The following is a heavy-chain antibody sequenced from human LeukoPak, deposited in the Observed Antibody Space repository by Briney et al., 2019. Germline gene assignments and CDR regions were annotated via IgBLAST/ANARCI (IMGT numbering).Heavy chain of an antibody. D-gene: IGHD2-21*01. V-gene: IGHV3-30*02. CDR3: AKDIVVVIATTNAFDI. Sequence: GGSLRLSCAASGFTFSSYGMHWVRQAPGKGLEWVAFIRYDGSNKYYADSVKGRFTISRDNSKNTLYLRMNSLRAEDTAVYYCAKDIVVVIATTNAFDIWGQGTMVTVSS. J-gene: IGHJ3*02. CDR2: IRYDGSNK. CDR1: GFTFSSYG.